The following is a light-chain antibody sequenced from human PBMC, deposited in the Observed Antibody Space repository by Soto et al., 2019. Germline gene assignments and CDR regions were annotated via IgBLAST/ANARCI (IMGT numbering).Light chain of an antibody. CDR1: QSIDNW. CDR2: QTS. CDR3: QQCNTYST. V-gene: IGKV1-5*03. Sequence: DIQMTQSPSILSASVGDRVTITCRASQSIDNWLAWYQQKPGRAPNLLIYQTSNLESGVPSRFSGSGSGTEFTLTISSLQPDDFATYYCQQCNTYSTFGQGTTVEIK. J-gene: IGKJ1*01.